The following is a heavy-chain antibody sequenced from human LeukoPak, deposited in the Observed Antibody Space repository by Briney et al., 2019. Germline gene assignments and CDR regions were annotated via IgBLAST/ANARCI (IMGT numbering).Heavy chain of an antibody. CDR3: ATPSRLDWSGYASRAFDI. J-gene: IGHJ3*02. CDR1: GYTLTELS. D-gene: IGHD3-3*01. V-gene: IGHV1-24*01. Sequence: GASVKVSCKVSGYTLTELSMHWVRQAPGKGLEWMGGFDPEDGETIYAQKFQGRVTMTEDTSTDTAYMELSSLRSEDTAVYYCATPSRLDWSGYASRAFDIWGQGTMVTVSS. CDR2: FDPEDGET.